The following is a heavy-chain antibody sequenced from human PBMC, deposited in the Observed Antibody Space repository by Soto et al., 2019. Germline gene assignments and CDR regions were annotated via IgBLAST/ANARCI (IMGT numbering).Heavy chain of an antibody. CDR2: ISSSGSTI. J-gene: IGHJ5*02. D-gene: IGHD2-2*01. V-gene: IGHV3-48*01. Sequence: GGSLRLSCAASGFTFSSYSMNWVRQAPGKGLEWVSYISSSGSTIFYADSVKGRFTISRDNADNSLYLQMNSLRAEDTAVYYCARAAVGCSNSRPYDSWGQGTLVTVSS. CDR3: ARAAVGCSNSRPYDS. CDR1: GFTFSSYS.